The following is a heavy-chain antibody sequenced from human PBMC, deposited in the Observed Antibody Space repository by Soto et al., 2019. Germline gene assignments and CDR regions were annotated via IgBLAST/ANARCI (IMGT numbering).Heavy chain of an antibody. J-gene: IGHJ4*02. Sequence: ASVKVSCQASGYTFTSYGISWVRQAPGQGLEWMGWISAYNGNTDYAQKLQGRVTMTTDTSTSTGYMELRSLRSDDTAVYYCARVGQYCSGASCFDYWGQGTLVTVSS. D-gene: IGHD2-15*01. V-gene: IGHV1-18*01. CDR3: ARVGQYCSGASCFDY. CDR2: ISAYNGNT. CDR1: GYTFTSYG.